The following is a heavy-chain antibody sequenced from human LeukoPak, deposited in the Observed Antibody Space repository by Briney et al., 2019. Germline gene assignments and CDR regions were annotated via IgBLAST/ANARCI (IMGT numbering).Heavy chain of an antibody. Sequence: TSETLSLTFTVSGHSIINSFYWGWIRQPPGKGLEWIGSIYHTGATYYNPSLKSRVTISLDTSKNQFSLKVKSVTAADTAVYYCARGTFANWGQGTLVTVSS. V-gene: IGHV4-38-2*02. CDR3: ARGTFAN. CDR1: GHSIINSFY. J-gene: IGHJ4*02. D-gene: IGHD1-1*01. CDR2: IYHTGAT.